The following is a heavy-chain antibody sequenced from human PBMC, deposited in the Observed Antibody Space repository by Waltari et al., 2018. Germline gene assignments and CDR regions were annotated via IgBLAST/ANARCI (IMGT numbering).Heavy chain of an antibody. D-gene: IGHD1-26*01. Sequence: EVQLLESGGGLVQPGGSLRLSCAASGFTFSSYAMSWVRQAPGKGLEWVSAISGSGGSTSYADSVKGRFTISRDNSKNTLYLQMNSLRAEDTAVYYCAHAIGRGSYRGVDYWGQGTLVTVSS. J-gene: IGHJ4*02. CDR2: ISGSGGST. CDR3: AHAIGRGSYRGVDY. CDR1: GFTFSSYA. V-gene: IGHV3-23*01.